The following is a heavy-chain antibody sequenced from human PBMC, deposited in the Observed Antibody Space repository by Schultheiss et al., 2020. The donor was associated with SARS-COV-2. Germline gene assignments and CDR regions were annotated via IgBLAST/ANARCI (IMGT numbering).Heavy chain of an antibody. V-gene: IGHV4-4*07. CDR3: ARDGSGWVDY. CDR1: GGSISSYY. J-gene: IGHJ4*02. CDR2: IYSSGTT. D-gene: IGHD2-2*03. Sequence: SETLSLTCTVSGGSISSYYWSWIRQPAGKGLEWIGRIYSSGTTNYNPSFESRVSMSVDTSKNQLSLRLSSATAADTAVYYCARDGSGWVDYWGQGTLVTVSS.